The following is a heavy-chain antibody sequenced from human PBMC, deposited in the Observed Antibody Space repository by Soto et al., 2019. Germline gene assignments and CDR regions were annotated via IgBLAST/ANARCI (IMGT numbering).Heavy chain of an antibody. Sequence: ASVKVPYKASGYTFTIFGISWVRQAPGQGLEWMGWISAYNGNTNYAQKLQGRVTMTTDTSTSTAYMELRSLRSDDTAVYYCARDRSDDSSGYYYVGGNWFDPWGQGTLLTVSS. CDR2: ISAYNGNT. J-gene: IGHJ5*02. CDR1: GYTFTIFG. D-gene: IGHD3-22*01. V-gene: IGHV1-18*01. CDR3: ARDRSDDSSGYYYVGGNWFDP.